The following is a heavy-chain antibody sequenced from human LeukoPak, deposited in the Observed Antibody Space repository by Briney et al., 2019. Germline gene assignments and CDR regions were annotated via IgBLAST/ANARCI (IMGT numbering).Heavy chain of an antibody. D-gene: IGHD2-2*01. CDR3: AHGRGGVVSVAMDY. Sequence: GGSLRLSCAASGFTFDNYRMSWVRQAPGKGLEWVAVIWYDGSNKYYADSVKGRFTISRDNSKNTLYLQMNSLRAEDTALYYCAHGRGGVVSVAMDYWGQGTLVTVSS. J-gene: IGHJ4*02. CDR2: IWYDGSNK. V-gene: IGHV3-33*08. CDR1: GFTFDNYR.